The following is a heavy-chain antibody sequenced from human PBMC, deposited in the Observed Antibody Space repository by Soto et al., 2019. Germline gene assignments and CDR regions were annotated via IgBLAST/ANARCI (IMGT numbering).Heavy chain of an antibody. CDR1: GGSFSGYY. V-gene: IGHV4-34*01. D-gene: IGHD3-10*01. J-gene: IGHJ5*02. Sequence: QVQLQQWGAGLLKPSETLSLTCAVYGGSFSGYYWSWIRQSPGKGLEWIGEINHSGSTNYNPSLTSRVTISVDTSKNQFSLKLSSVTAADTAVYYCARRWNYYGSGSYYIPWGQGTLVTVSS. CDR2: INHSGST. CDR3: ARRWNYYGSGSYYIP.